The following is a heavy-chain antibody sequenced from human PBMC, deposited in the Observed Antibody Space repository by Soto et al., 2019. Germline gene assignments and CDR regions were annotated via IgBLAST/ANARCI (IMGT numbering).Heavy chain of an antibody. Sequence: GGSLRLSCSASGFTFSSYAMHWVRQAPGKGLEYVSAISSNGGSTYYADSVKGRFTISRDNSKNTLYLQMSSLRAEDTAVYYCLYSSGWYGDAFDIWGKGKMVTVPS. J-gene: IGHJ3*02. V-gene: IGHV3-64D*08. CDR3: LYSSGWYGDAFDI. CDR2: ISSNGGST. D-gene: IGHD6-19*01. CDR1: GFTFSSYA.